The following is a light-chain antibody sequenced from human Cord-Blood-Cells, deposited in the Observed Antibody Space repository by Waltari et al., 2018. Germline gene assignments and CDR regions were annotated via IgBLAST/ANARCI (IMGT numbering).Light chain of an antibody. V-gene: IGLV7-46*01. CDR3: LLSYSGANWV. CDR1: PGGVHSGHY. J-gene: IGLJ3*02. Sequence: QAVVTPEPSPTVSPGGTVPPPRGSSPGGVHSGHYPYWFQQKPGQPPRTLIYDTSNKHPWTPARFSGSLLGGKAALTLSGAQPEDEAEYYCLLSYSGANWVFGGGTKLTVL. CDR2: DTS.